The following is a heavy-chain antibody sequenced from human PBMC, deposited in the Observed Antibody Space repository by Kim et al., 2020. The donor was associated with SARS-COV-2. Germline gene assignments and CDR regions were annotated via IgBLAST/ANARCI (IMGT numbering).Heavy chain of an antibody. J-gene: IGHJ4*02. Sequence: YNPSLKGRVTMSVATSKNKFSLELRSLTAADTAVYYCARKSSNSWTFDFWGQGTLVTVSS. CDR3: ARKSSNSWTFDF. D-gene: IGHD6-13*01. V-gene: IGHV4-28*01.